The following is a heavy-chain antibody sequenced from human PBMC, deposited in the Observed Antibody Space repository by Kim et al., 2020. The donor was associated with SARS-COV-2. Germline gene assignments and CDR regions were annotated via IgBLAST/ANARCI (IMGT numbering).Heavy chain of an antibody. J-gene: IGHJ4*01. CDR1: GDSVSSNSST. CDR2: TYYRSKWYN. Sequence: SQTLSLTCALSGDSVSSNSSTWNWIRQSPSRCLEWLGRTYYRSKWYNDYAISVKSRITINSDTSKNQFSLQLNSVTPEDTAVYYCARGTTTYFDYWGHGTLVTVSS. D-gene: IGHD1-7*01. CDR3: ARGTTTYFDY. V-gene: IGHV6-1*01.